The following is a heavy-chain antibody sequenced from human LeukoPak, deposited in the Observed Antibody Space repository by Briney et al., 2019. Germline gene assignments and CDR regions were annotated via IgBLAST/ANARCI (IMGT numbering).Heavy chain of an antibody. CDR1: GGTFSSYA. CDR2: IIPIFGTA. CDR3: VRALVVPAANWFDP. D-gene: IGHD2-2*01. J-gene: IGHJ5*02. Sequence: SSVKVSCKASGGTFSSYAISWVRQAPGQGLEWMGGIIPIFGTANYAQKFQGRVTITADESTSTAYMELSSLRSEDTAVYYCVRALVVPAANWFDPWGQGTLVTVSS. V-gene: IGHV1-69*13.